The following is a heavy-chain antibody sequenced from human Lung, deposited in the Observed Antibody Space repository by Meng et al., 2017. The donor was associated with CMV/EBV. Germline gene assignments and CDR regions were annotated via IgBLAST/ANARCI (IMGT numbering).Heavy chain of an antibody. D-gene: IGHD2-2*01. CDR3: ARVKPASRGAFDI. V-gene: IGHV4-30-4*02. Sequence: SXTXSLXCPVSGGSLSSGDYYWSWIRQPPGKGLEWIGYIYYSGSTYYNPSLKSRVTISVDTSKNQFSLKLSSVTAADTAVYYCARVKPASRGAFDIWGQGTXVTVSS. CDR2: IYYSGST. CDR1: GGSLSSGDYY. J-gene: IGHJ3*02.